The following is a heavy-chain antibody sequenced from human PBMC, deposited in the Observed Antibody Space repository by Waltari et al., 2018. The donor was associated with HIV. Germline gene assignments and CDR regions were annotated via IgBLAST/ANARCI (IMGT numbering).Heavy chain of an antibody. J-gene: IGHJ3*02. Sequence: QVQLEESGPGLVQPPETLSLTCTVSGGSISSYYRSWIRLPAGKGLEWIGRIYTSGSTNYNPSLKSRVTLSVDTSMNQFSLKLSSVTAADTAVYYCARGLRLGELSLYKYAFDIWGQGTMVTVSS. CDR2: IYTSGST. D-gene: IGHD3-16*02. CDR3: ARGLRLGELSLYKYAFDI. CDR1: GGSISSYY. V-gene: IGHV4-4*07.